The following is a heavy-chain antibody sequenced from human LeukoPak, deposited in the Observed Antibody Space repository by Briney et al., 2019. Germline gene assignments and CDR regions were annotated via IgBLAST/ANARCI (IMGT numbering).Heavy chain of an antibody. CDR3: ARCQEFIVAAGNYDY. J-gene: IGHJ4*02. D-gene: IGHD6-13*01. V-gene: IGHV3-7*01. Sequence: PGGSLRLSCAASGFTFSSYWMSWVRQAPGKGLEWVANIKQDGSEKYYVDSVKGRFTISRDNTKNSLYLQMNSLRAEDTAVYYCARCQEFIVAAGNYDYWGQGTLVTVSS. CDR1: GFTFSSYW. CDR2: IKQDGSEK.